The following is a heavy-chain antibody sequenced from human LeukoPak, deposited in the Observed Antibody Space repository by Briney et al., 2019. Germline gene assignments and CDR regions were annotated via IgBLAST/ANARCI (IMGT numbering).Heavy chain of an antibody. CDR3: ARTPEYSSSWYGGYMDV. D-gene: IGHD6-13*01. CDR2: IYYTGST. V-gene: IGHV4-39*01. J-gene: IGHJ6*03. CDR1: GGPISSRSCY. Sequence: SETLSLTCAVSGGPISSRSCYWGWIRQPPGKGLEWIGSIYYTGSTYYNPSLKSRVTISVDTSKNQFSLKLSSVTAADTAVYYCARTPEYSSSWYGGYMDVWGKGTTVTVSS.